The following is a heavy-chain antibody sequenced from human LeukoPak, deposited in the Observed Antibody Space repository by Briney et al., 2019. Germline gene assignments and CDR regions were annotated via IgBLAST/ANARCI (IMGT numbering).Heavy chain of an antibody. V-gene: IGHV3-30*02. Sequence: GGSLRLSCAASGFSFSNYGMHWVRQAPGKGLEWVAFIRYDGSYKFYADSVKGRFTISRDNSKNTLYLQMSSLRAEDTAMYYCAKNYESGSYLDYWGQGTLVTVSS. D-gene: IGHD3-10*01. J-gene: IGHJ4*02. CDR2: IRYDGSYK. CDR3: AKNYESGSYLDY. CDR1: GFSFSNYG.